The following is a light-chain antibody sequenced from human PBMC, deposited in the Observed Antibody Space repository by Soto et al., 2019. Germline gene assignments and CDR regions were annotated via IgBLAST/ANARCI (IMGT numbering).Light chain of an antibody. Sequence: EIVMTQSPAILPVSPGERVTLACRASQSVTSNLAWYQQKPGQTPRLLIYDASTRATGIPAKFSGSGSGTEFTLTISSLQSEDFAVYYCQQYDDWPANTFGQGTKLDIK. CDR3: QQYDDWPANT. CDR1: QSVTSN. CDR2: DAS. V-gene: IGKV3-15*01. J-gene: IGKJ2*01.